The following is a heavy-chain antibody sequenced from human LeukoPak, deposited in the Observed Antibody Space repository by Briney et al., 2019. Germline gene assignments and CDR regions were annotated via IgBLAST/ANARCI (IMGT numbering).Heavy chain of an antibody. CDR1: GFTFSSYG. CDR3: AKDQSSVGADY. V-gene: IGHV3-30*18. Sequence: GGSLRLSCAASGFTFSSYGMHWVRQAPGKGLEWVAVISYDGSNKYYADSVKGRFTISRDNSKNTLYLQMNSLRAEDTAVYYCAKDQSSVGADYRGQGTLVTVSS. J-gene: IGHJ4*02. CDR2: ISYDGSNK. D-gene: IGHD1-26*01.